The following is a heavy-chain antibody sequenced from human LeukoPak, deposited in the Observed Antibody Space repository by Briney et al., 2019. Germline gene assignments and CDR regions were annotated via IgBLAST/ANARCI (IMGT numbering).Heavy chain of an antibody. D-gene: IGHD2-2*01. CDR1: GFTFSDHF. CDR3: ARVGYVVVSASLDY. V-gene: IGHV3-72*01. J-gene: IGHJ4*02. Sequence: GGSLRLSCAASGFTFSDHFLDWVRQAPGKGLEWVGRSRNKAKGYTTEYAASVKNRFVISRDHSNNALYLQMYSLKTEDTAVYYCARVGYVVVSASLDYWGQGTLVTVSS. CDR2: SRNKAKGYTT.